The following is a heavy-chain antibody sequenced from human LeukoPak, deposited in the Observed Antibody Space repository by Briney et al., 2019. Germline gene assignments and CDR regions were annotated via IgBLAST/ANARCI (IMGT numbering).Heavy chain of an antibody. J-gene: IGHJ4*02. CDR1: GFSITDHH. D-gene: IGHD6-13*01. CDR2: GATTKPNSCTT. Sequence: GGSLRLSCAGAGFSITDHHMDWVRQAPGKGLEWVGRGATTKPNSCTTQYAAFVRGRFTISRDDSQNSLYLQLNSLKTEDTAVYYCVRVVTTGSGWYHFVKWGLGTLVTVSS. CDR3: VRVVTTGSGWYHFVK. V-gene: IGHV3-72*01.